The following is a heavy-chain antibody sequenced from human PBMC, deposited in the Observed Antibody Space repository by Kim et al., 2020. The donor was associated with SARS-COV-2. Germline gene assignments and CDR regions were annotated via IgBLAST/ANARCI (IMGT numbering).Heavy chain of an antibody. D-gene: IGHD3-10*01. CDR1: GFTFSTFA. CDR2: ISGGGAA. Sequence: GGSLRLSCAASGFTFSTFAMSWVRQAPGKGPEWVAGISGGGAAFYADAVKGRFSISRDNSKNTLYLQMNNLRADDTAFYYCVKYFSTSGTCGNWGQGTLVIVSS. CDR3: VKYFSTSGTCGN. V-gene: IGHV3-23*01. J-gene: IGHJ4*02.